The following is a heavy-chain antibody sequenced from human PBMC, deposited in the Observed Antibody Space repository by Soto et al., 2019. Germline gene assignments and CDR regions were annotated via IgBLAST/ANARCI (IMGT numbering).Heavy chain of an antibody. V-gene: IGHV3-53*01. CDR1: GFTVSSYY. D-gene: IGHD1-26*01. J-gene: IGHJ4*02. CDR2: IYSSGPT. Sequence: QSGGSLRLSCAASGFTVSSYYMNWVRLVPEKGLEWVSVIYSSGPTFYADSVRGRFTISRDNSKNTLYLQMNSLRVEDTAVYYCARAFGGSYDYWGQGTLVTVSS. CDR3: ARAFGGSYDY.